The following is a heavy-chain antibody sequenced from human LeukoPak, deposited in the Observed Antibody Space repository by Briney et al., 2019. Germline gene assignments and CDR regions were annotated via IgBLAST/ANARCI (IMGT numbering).Heavy chain of an antibody. D-gene: IGHD3-3*01. CDR1: GGXXXSYY. CDR3: ARGRSYDFWSGYPKYNWFDP. Sequence: LSLTXXXSGGXXXSYYWSWIRQPPGKGLEWIGYIYYSGSTNYNPSLKSRVTISVDTSKNQFSLKLSSVTAADTAVYYCARGRSYDFWSGYPKYNWFDPWGQGTLVTVSS. CDR2: IYYSGST. J-gene: IGHJ5*02. V-gene: IGHV4-59*01.